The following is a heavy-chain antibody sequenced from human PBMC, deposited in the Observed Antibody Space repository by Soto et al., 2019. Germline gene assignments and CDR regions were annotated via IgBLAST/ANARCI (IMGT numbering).Heavy chain of an antibody. CDR1: GFTFSSYG. J-gene: IGHJ6*02. CDR2: IWYDGSNK. Sequence: GGSLRLSCAASGFTFSSYGMHWVRQAPGKGLEWVAVIWYDGSNKYYADSVKGRFTISRDNSKNTLYLQMNSLRAEDTAVYYCARDPVPYNWNYDGMDVWGQGTTVTVS. V-gene: IGHV3-33*01. CDR3: ARDPVPYNWNYDGMDV. D-gene: IGHD1-20*01.